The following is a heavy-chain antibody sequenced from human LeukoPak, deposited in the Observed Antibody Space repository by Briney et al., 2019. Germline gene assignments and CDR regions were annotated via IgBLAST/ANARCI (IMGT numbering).Heavy chain of an antibody. D-gene: IGHD2-15*01. CDR3: ARDLGGYPFFMDV. J-gene: IGHJ6*03. CDR2: VDQTGSP. Sequence: SETLSLTCSVSGGSLRSDRHNWAWVRQSADKGLEHIGSVDQTGSPYYNPPLKSRVTISVDTSNKQFSLHLTSVPAADTAVYYCARDLGGYPFFMDVWGKGITVTVSS. CDR1: GGSLRSDRHN. V-gene: IGHV4-39*07.